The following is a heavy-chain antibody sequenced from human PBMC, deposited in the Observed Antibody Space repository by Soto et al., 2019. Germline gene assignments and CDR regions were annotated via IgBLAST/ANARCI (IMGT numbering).Heavy chain of an antibody. D-gene: IGHD3-10*01. CDR1: GGIFSSYA. V-gene: IGHV1-69*13. Sequence: SVKVSCKASGGIFSSYAISWLRQAPGQGLEWMGGIIPIFGTANYAQKFQGRVAITADESTSTAYMELSSLRSEDTAVYYCARDFGEDGGGMDVWGQGTTVTVSS. CDR3: ARDFGEDGGGMDV. CDR2: IIPIFGTA. J-gene: IGHJ6*02.